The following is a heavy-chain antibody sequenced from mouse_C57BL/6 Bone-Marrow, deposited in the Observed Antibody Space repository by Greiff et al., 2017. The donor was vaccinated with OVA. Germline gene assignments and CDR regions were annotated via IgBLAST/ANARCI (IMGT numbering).Heavy chain of an antibody. D-gene: IGHD1-1*01. CDR2: ISSGGDYI. V-gene: IGHV5-9-1*02. J-gene: IGHJ1*03. CDR3: TRDRGGSSYRWYFDV. CDR1: GFTFSSYA. Sequence: EVKLEESGEGLVKPGGSLKLSCAASGFTFSSYAMSWVRQTPEKRLEWVAYISSGGDYIYYADTVKGRFTISRDNARNTLYLQMSSLKSEDTAMYYCTRDRGGSSYRWYFDVWGTGTTVTVSS.